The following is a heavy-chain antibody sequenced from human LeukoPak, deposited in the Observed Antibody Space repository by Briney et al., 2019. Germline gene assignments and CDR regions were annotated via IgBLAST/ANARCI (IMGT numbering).Heavy chain of an antibody. J-gene: IGHJ4*02. Sequence: SETLSLTCTVSGGSISSSSYYWGWIRQPPGKGLEWIGSIYHSGSTYYNPSLKSRVTISVDTSKNQFSLKLSSVTAADTAVYYCAIQGQEPYYYDSSGLEEYWGQGTLVTVSS. CDR1: GGSISSSSYY. V-gene: IGHV4-39*07. CDR3: AIQGQEPYYYDSSGLEEY. CDR2: IYHSGST. D-gene: IGHD3-22*01.